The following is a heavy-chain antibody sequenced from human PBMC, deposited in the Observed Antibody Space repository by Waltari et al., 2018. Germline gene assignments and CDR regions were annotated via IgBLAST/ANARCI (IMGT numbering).Heavy chain of an antibody. Sequence: GFTFSSYAMSWVRQAPGKGLEWVSAISGSGGSTYYADSVKGRFTISRDNSKNTLYLQMNSLRAEDTAVYYCAKDRNWTIGGDSLDYWGQGTLVTVSS. CDR2: ISGSGGST. D-gene: IGHD2-21*01. J-gene: IGHJ4*02. CDR3: AKDRNWTIGGDSLDY. V-gene: IGHV3-23*01. CDR1: GFTFSSYA.